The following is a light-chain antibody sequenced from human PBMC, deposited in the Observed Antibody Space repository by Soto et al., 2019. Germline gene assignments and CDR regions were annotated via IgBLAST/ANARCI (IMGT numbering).Light chain of an antibody. CDR3: QQYNSYSWT. CDR2: GAS. V-gene: IGKV1D-16*01. J-gene: IGKJ1*01. Sequence: DVQMTQSPSSLSASVGDSVTITCRASERITNWLAWYQQKPGTAPKSLIYGASDLQSGVPSRFSGSGYGTEFTLTISSLQPDDFATYYCQQYNSYSWTFGQGTKVDIK. CDR1: ERITNW.